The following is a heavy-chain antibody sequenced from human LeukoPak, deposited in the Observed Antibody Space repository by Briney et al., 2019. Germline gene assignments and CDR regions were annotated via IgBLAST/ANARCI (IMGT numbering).Heavy chain of an antibody. Sequence: SETLSLTCAVSGYSISSGYYWGWIRQPPGQGLEWIGSIYHSGSTYYNPSLKSRVTISVDTSKNQFSLKLSSVTAADTAVYYCARPAGYFGSDAFDIWGQGTMVTVSS. CDR3: ARPAGYFGSDAFDI. CDR2: IYHSGST. D-gene: IGHD3-10*01. CDR1: GYSISSGYY. J-gene: IGHJ3*02. V-gene: IGHV4-38-2*01.